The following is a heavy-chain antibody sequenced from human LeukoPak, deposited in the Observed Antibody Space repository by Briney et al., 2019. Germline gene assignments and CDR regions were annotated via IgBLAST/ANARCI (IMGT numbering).Heavy chain of an antibody. J-gene: IGHJ6*02. CDR1: GGSFSGYY. CDR2: INHSGST. V-gene: IGHV4-34*01. Sequence: SETLSLTCAVYGGSFSGYYWSWIRQPPGKGLEWIGEINHSGSTNYNPSLKSRVTISVDTSKNQFSLKLSSVTAADTAVYYCSREQYTFDGSGWFGMDVWGQGTTVTVSS. D-gene: IGHD6-19*01. CDR3: SREQYTFDGSGWFGMDV.